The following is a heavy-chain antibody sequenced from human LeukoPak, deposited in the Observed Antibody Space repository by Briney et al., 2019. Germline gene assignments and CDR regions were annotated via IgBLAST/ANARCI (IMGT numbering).Heavy chain of an antibody. J-gene: IGHJ4*02. CDR3: ARGKRGYYGSGSYYNTYDY. D-gene: IGHD3-10*01. V-gene: IGHV4-34*01. CDR1: GGSFSGYY. Sequence: SETLSLTCAVYGGSFSGYYWGWIRQPPGKGLEWIGEINHSGSTNYNPSLKSRVTISVDTSKNQFSLKLSSVTAADTAVYYCARGKRGYYGSGSYYNTYDYWGQGTLVTVSS. CDR2: INHSGST.